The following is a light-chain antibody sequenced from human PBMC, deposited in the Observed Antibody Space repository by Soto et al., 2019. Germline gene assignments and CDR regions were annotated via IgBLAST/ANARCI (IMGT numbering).Light chain of an antibody. CDR2: GTS. CDR3: QQYDNWPSVT. CDR1: QSVGRS. J-gene: IGKJ4*01. Sequence: ILLTQSTATLSVSPGDRATLSCRASQSVGRSLAWYQQKPGQAPRLLMYGTSARATGIPATFSGSGAGTEFTLTISSRQSEDFAVYYCQQYDNWPSVTFGGGTKVDFK. V-gene: IGKV3-15*01.